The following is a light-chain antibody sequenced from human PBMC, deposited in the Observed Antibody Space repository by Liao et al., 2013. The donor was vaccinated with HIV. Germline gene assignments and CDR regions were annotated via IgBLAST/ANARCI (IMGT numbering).Light chain of an antibody. CDR1: KLGDKF. Sequence: SYELTQPPSVSVSPGQTASIACSGDKLGDKFASWYQQKPGQSPVLVIYQDNKRPSGVPERFSGSNSGDTATLTISRVEAGDEADFYCLVWDATTDHWVFGGGTKLTVL. V-gene: IGLV3-1*01. CDR2: QDN. J-gene: IGLJ3*02. CDR3: LVWDATTDHWV.